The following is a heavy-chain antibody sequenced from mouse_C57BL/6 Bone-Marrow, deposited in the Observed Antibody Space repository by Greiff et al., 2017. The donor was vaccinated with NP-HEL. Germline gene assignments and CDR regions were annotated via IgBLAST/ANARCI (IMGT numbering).Heavy chain of an antibody. CDR3: ARGYYGSSLYFDY. Sequence: VQLQQSGPGLVKPSQSLSLTCSVTGYSITSGYYWNWIRQFPGNKLEWMGYISYDGSNNYNPSLKNRISITRDTSKNQFFLKLNSVTTEDTATYYCARGYYGSSLYFDYWGQGTTLTVSS. CDR2: ISYDGSN. CDR1: GYSITSGYY. V-gene: IGHV3-6*01. D-gene: IGHD1-1*01. J-gene: IGHJ2*01.